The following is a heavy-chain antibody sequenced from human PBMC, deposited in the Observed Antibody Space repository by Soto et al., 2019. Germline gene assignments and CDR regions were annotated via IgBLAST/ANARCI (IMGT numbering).Heavy chain of an antibody. CDR3: AREGGHCSGTSCYRPPDY. CDR2: ITNKANSYTT. CDR1: GFIFSDHY. V-gene: IGHV3-72*01. Sequence: EVQLVESGGGLVQPGGSLRLSCAASGFIFSDHYMDWVRQAPGKGLEWVARITNKANSYTTEYAASVKGRFSISRGDSQNSVYLQMNSLETEDTAVYYCAREGGHCSGTSCYRPPDYWGQGTLVTVSS. J-gene: IGHJ4*02. D-gene: IGHD2-2*01.